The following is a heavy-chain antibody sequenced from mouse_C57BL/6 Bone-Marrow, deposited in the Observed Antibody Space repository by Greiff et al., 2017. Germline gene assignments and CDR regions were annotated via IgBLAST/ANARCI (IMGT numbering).Heavy chain of an antibody. V-gene: IGHV1-76*01. D-gene: IGHD1-1*01. CDR1: GYTFTDYY. CDR2: IYPGSGNT. J-gene: IGHJ1*03. CDR3: ARIDYGSSYWYVDV. Sequence: QVQLQQSGAELVRPGASVKLSCKASGYTFTDYYINWVKQRPGQGLEWIARIYPGSGNTYYNEKFKGKATLTAEKSSSTAYMQLSSLTSEDSAVYFCARIDYGSSYWYVDVWGTGTTVTVSS.